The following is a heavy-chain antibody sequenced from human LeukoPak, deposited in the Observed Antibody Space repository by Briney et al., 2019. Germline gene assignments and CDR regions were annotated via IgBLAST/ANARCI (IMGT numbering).Heavy chain of an antibody. J-gene: IGHJ4*02. CDR3: AASYNWTPMYYFDY. CDR2: IIPIFGTA. D-gene: IGHD1-20*01. CDR1: GGTFSSYA. Sequence: ASVKVSCKAPGGTFSSYAISWVRQAPGQGLEWMGGIIPIFGTANYAQKFQGRVTITTDESTSTAYMELSSLRSEDTAVYYCAASYNWTPMYYFDYWGQGTLVTVSS. V-gene: IGHV1-69*05.